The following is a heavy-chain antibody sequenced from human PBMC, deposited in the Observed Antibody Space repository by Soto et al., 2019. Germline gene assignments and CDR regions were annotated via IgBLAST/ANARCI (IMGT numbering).Heavy chain of an antibody. CDR2: ISYDGSNK. V-gene: IGHV3-30*18. D-gene: IGHD5-18*01. Sequence: QVQLVESGGGVVQPGRSLRLSCAASGFTFSSYGMHWVRQAPGKGLEWVAVISYDGSNKYYADSVKGRFTISRDNSKNTLYLQMNSLRAEDTAVYYCAKDLDTAMWKKATVGMDVWGQGTTVTVSS. J-gene: IGHJ6*02. CDR1: GFTFSSYG. CDR3: AKDLDTAMWKKATVGMDV.